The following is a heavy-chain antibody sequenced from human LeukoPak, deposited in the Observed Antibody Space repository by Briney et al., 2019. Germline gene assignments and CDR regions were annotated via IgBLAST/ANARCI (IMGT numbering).Heavy chain of an antibody. CDR3: ARDDSDDGDYVRSYDY. V-gene: IGHV3-21*01. CDR2: ISSSSSYI. D-gene: IGHD4-17*01. J-gene: IGHJ4*02. Sequence: PGGSLRLSCAASGFTFSSYSMNWVRQAPGKGLEWVSSISSSSSYIYYADSVKGRFTISRDNAKNSLYLQMNSLRAEDTAVYYCARDDSDDGDYVRSYDYWGQGTLVTVSS. CDR1: GFTFSSYS.